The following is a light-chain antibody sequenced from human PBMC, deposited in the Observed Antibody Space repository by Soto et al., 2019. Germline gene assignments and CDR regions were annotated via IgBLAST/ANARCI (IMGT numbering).Light chain of an antibody. CDR2: AAS. Sequence: AIRMTQSPSSFSASTGDRVTITCRASQGISSYLAWYHQKPGTAPKLLIYAASTLQSGVPSRFSGSGSGTEFTLTISSLQSEDFATYYGQQYYSYPITFGPGTKVDIK. CDR1: QGISSY. V-gene: IGKV1-8*01. CDR3: QQYYSYPIT. J-gene: IGKJ3*01.